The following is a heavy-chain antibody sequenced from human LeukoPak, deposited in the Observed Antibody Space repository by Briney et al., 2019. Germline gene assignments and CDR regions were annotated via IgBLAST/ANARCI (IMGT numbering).Heavy chain of an antibody. J-gene: IGHJ4*02. CDR3: ATDRGRYSYDPEYYFDY. D-gene: IGHD5-18*01. Sequence: GPSLRLSCAASGFTFSSYAMHRVRQAPGVGLERVPLISYDGSNKYYADSVKGRFTISRDNSKNTLYMQMISLRADDTAVYYCATDRGRYSYDPEYYFDYWGQGTLVTVSS. V-gene: IGHV3-30*04. CDR2: ISYDGSNK. CDR1: GFTFSSYA.